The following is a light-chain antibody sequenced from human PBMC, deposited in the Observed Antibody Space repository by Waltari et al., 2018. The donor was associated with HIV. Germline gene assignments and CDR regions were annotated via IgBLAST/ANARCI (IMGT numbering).Light chain of an antibody. CDR1: QDIHTS. V-gene: IGKV1-12*01. CDR2: AAS. CDR3: QQADTFPLS. J-gene: IGKJ4*01. Sequence: IQMTQSPSSLSAPVGGRVTITCRASQDIHTSLGWYQQNLGKAPRLLIFAASGLQGGVPSRFRGSGSGTVFTLTISDLQPEDSASYYCQQADTFPLSFGGGTMVQI.